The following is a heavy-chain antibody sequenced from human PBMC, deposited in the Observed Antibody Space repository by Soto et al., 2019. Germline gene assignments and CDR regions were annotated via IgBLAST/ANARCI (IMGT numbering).Heavy chain of an antibody. Sequence: QVQPQESGPGLVKPSDTLSLTCAVSGGSISSVNWWSWVRQSPGKGLEWIGEMHPSGSTNYNPSLKSPVTVSMDKSRNQFSLKMYSVTAADTAVYFCARHGHNIYGFDVWGRGTTVTVSS. CDR1: GGSISSVNW. J-gene: IGHJ6*02. D-gene: IGHD1-1*01. V-gene: IGHV4-4*02. CDR2: MHPSGST. CDR3: ARHGHNIYGFDV.